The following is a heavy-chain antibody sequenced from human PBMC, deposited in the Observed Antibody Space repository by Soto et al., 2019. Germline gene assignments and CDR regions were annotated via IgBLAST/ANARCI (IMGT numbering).Heavy chain of an antibody. D-gene: IGHD2-2*01. V-gene: IGHV4-30-2*01. J-gene: IGHJ4*01. CDR2: IYQSGEP. Sequence: QLQLQESGSRLVKPSQTLSLICTVSGGSISGGGYLWSWIRQPPGKGLEWIGYIYQSGEPFYSPPLKSRVTISIDRSKNQFSLNLRSVTAADTAIYYCGRVLCITTSWFLDYWGHGTLVAVSS. CDR1: GGSISGGGYL. CDR3: GRVLCITTSWFLDY.